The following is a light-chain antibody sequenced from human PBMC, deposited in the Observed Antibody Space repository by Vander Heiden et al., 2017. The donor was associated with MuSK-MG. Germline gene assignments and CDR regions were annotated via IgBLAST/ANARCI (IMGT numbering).Light chain of an antibody. CDR2: YNS. CDR1: NNGSKS. J-gene: IGLJ2*01. CDR3: QVWDSRRV. V-gene: IGLV3-21*04. Sequence: SYVLTQPPSVSVAPGKTARITCGGNNNGSKSVHWYQQKPGQAPVLVIYYNSDRPSGIPERFSGSNSGNTATLTISRVEAGDEADYYCQVWDSRRVFGGGTKVTVL.